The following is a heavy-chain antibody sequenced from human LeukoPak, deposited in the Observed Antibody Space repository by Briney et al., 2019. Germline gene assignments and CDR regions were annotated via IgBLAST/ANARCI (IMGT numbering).Heavy chain of an antibody. V-gene: IGHV4-59*01. D-gene: IGHD6-19*01. CDR2: IYYSGST. CDR1: GGSISSYY. Sequence: SETLSLTCTVSGGSISSYYWSWIRQPPGKGLEWIGYIYYSGSTNYNPSLKSRVTISVDTSKNQFSLKLSSVTAADTAVYYCARDIAVGGDYFDYWGQGTLVTVSS. J-gene: IGHJ4*02. CDR3: ARDIAVGGDYFDY.